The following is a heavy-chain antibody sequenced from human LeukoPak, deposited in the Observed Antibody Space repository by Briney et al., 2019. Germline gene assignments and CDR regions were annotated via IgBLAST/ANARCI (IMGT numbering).Heavy chain of an antibody. CDR1: GFSFRKYS. CDR3: ARDKDWSFDY. Sequence: QPEGPLRLSCAASGFSFRKYSMKWVRQAPGRGLEWIAYISISSRIMDYADSVKGRFTISRDNAKNSLYLQLNTLRDEDTAVYYCARDKDWSFDYWGQGTLVTVSS. J-gene: IGHJ4*02. D-gene: IGHD3/OR15-3a*01. CDR2: ISISSRIM. V-gene: IGHV3-48*02.